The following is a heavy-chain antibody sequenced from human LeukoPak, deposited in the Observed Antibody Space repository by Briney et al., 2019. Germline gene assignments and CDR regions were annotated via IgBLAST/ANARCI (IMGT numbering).Heavy chain of an antibody. CDR1: GFTFSSYA. Sequence: GGSLRLSCSASGFTFSSYAMHWVRQAPGKGLEYVSAISSNGGSTYYADSVKGRFTTSRDNSKNTLYLQMSSLRAEDTAVYYCVKENTAMVFVYWGQGTLVTVSS. CDR3: VKENTAMVFVY. V-gene: IGHV3-64D*06. D-gene: IGHD5-18*01. CDR2: ISSNGGST. J-gene: IGHJ4*02.